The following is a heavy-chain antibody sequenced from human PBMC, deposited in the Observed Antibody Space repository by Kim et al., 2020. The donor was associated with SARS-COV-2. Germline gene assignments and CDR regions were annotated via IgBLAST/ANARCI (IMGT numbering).Heavy chain of an antibody. CDR2: MNPNSGNT. V-gene: IGHV1-8*01. Sequence: ASVKVSCKASGYTFTSYDINWVRQATGQGLEWMGWMNPNSGNTGYAQKFQGRVTMTRNTSISTAYMELSSLRSEDMAVYYCARGLRGIAERVLGVVAASSGSNWFDPCGQGTLVTVSS. D-gene: IGHD2-15*01. J-gene: IGHJ5*02. CDR3: ARGLRGIAERVLGVVAASSGSNWFDP. CDR1: GYTFTSYD.